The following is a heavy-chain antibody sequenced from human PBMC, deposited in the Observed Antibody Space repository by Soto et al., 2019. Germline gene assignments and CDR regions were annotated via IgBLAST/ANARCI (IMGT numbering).Heavy chain of an antibody. D-gene: IGHD3-10*01. J-gene: IGHJ4*02. CDR1: GASIGSDNW. CDR3: ARVSATVLLRGVIIN. CDR2: IYHNGST. V-gene: IGHV4-4*02. Sequence: SETLSLTCDVSGASIGSDNWWGWVRQPPGKGLEWIGEIYHNGSTNYNPSLKSRVTISVDKSKNQFPLKLTSVTAADTAIYYCARVSATVLLRGVIINWGRGTLVTVSS.